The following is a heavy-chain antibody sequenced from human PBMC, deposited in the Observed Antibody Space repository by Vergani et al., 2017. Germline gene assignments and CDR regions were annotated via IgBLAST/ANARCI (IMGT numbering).Heavy chain of an antibody. J-gene: IGHJ4*02. CDR3: AKAAMGLFDY. Sequence: QVQLVESGGGVFQPGGSLRLSCAASGYTFSSYGMHWVRQAPGKGLEWVAFIRYDGSNKYYADSVKGRFTISRDNSKNTLYLQMISLRAEDTAVYYCAKAAMGLFDYWGQGTLVTVSS. D-gene: IGHD5-18*01. V-gene: IGHV3-30*02. CDR2: IRYDGSNK. CDR1: GYTFSSYG.